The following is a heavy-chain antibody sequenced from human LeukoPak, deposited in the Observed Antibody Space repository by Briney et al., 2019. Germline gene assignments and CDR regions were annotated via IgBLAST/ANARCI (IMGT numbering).Heavy chain of an antibody. D-gene: IGHD3-22*01. Sequence: PGGSLRLSCAASGFTFTSYGMSWVRQAPGKGLEWVSAISVSGGSTYSADSVKGRFTISRDNIKNTLHLQMNSLRAEDTAVYYCAKDATAYYYDSSGYYHDYWGQGTLVTVSS. V-gene: IGHV3-23*01. CDR1: GFTFTSYG. CDR2: ISVSGGST. CDR3: AKDATAYYYDSSGYYHDY. J-gene: IGHJ4*02.